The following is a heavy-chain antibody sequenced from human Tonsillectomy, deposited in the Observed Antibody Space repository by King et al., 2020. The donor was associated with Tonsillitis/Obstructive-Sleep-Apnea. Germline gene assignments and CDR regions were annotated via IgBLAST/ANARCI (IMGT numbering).Heavy chain of an antibody. CDR2: INPNSGGT. D-gene: IGHD3-16*02. CDR3: ARVGGGSQNYVWGSYRYPFDY. Sequence: VQLVESGAEVKKPGASVKVSCKASGYTFTGYYMHWVRQAPGQGLEWMGWINPNSGGTNYAQKFQGRVTMTRDTSISTAYMELSRLRSDDTAVYYCARVGGGSQNYVWGSYRYPFDYWGQGTLVTVSS. CDR1: GYTFTGYY. J-gene: IGHJ4*02. V-gene: IGHV1-2*02.